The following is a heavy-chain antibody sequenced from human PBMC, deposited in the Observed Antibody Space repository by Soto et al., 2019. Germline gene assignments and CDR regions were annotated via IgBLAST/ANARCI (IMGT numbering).Heavy chain of an antibody. CDR2: IWYDGSNK. Sequence: QVQLVESGGGVVQPGRSLRLSCAASGFTFSNYGMHWVRQAPGKGLEWVAVIWYDGSNKYYADSVKGRFTISRDNSKNRLYLQMNSLRAEDTAVYYCARDECGSGSLDYWGQGTLVTVSS. CDR3: ARDECGSGSLDY. D-gene: IGHD3-10*01. J-gene: IGHJ4*02. V-gene: IGHV3-33*01. CDR1: GFTFSNYG.